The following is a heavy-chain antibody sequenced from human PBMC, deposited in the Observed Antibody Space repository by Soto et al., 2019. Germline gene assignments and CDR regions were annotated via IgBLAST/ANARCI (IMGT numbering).Heavy chain of an antibody. J-gene: IGHJ6*02. CDR3: ARVGVTMVRGPYGMDV. V-gene: IGHV1-69*06. CDR2: IIPIFGTA. CDR1: GGTFSSYA. Sequence: VASVKVSCKASGGTFSSYAISWVRQAPGQGLEWMGGIIPIFGTASYAQKFQGRVTITADKSTSTAYMELSSLRSEDTAVYYCARVGVTMVRGPYGMDVWGQGTTVTVSS. D-gene: IGHD3-10*01.